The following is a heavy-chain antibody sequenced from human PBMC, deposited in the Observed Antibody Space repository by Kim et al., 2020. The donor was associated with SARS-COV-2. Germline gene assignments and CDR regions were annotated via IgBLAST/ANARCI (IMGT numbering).Heavy chain of an antibody. CDR3: ATFTMFGRRADWLDP. J-gene: IGHJ5*02. CDR2: IYHSGST. CDR1: GGSISSSNW. D-gene: IGHD3-3*01. V-gene: IGHV4-4*02. Sequence: SETLSLTCAVSGGSISSSNWWSWVRQPPGKGLEWIGEIYHSGSTNYNPSLKSRVTISVDKSKNQFSLKLSSVTAADTAVYYCATFTMFGRRADWLDPWGQGTLGTVSS.